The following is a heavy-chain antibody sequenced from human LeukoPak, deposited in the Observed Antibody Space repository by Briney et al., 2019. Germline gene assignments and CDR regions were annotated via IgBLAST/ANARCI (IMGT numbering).Heavy chain of an antibody. J-gene: IGHJ4*02. CDR3: ARGNLVGAAGFDY. CDR1: GYTFTGYY. Sequence: ASVKVSCKASGYTFTGYYMHWVRQAPGQGLEWMGWINPNSGGTNYAQKFQGRVTMTRDMSTSTVYMELSSLRSEDTAVYYCARGNLVGAAGFDYWGQGTLVTVSS. D-gene: IGHD1-26*01. CDR2: INPNSGGT. V-gene: IGHV1-2*02.